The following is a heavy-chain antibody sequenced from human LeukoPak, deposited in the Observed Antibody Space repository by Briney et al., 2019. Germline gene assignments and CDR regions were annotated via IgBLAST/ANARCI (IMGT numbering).Heavy chain of an antibody. D-gene: IGHD5-18*01. V-gene: IGHV1-2*02. Sequence: GASVKVSCKASGHTFTGYYMHWVRQAPGRGLEWMGWINPNSGGTNYAQKFQGRVTMTRDTSISTAYMELSRLRSDDTAVYYCARGPRGYSYAPWNWFDPWGQGTLVTVSS. J-gene: IGHJ5*02. CDR2: INPNSGGT. CDR3: ARGPRGYSYAPWNWFDP. CDR1: GHTFTGYY.